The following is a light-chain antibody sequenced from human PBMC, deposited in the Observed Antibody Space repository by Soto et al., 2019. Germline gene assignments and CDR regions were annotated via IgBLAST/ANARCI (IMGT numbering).Light chain of an antibody. J-gene: IGKJ1*01. CDR2: DAS. V-gene: IGKV1-5*01. Sequence: DIQMTQSPSTLPASVGDRVTITCRASQSCRNSLAWYQQKAGKAPTLLIYDASTLQSGVPSRFSGSGSGTEFSLTISSLQPEDFATYYCLCYITYPWTFGQGTKV. CDR3: LCYITYPWT. CDR1: QSCRNS.